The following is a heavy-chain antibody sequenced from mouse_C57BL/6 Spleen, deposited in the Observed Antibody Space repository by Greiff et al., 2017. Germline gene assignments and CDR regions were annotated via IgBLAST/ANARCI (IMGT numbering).Heavy chain of an antibody. Sequence: EVMLVESGGGLVKPGGSLKLSCAASGFTFSSYAMSWVRQTPEKRLEWVATISDGGSYTYYPDNVKGRFTISRDNAKNNLYLQMSHLKSEDTAMYYCARGGGRGAWFAYWGQGTLVTVSA. J-gene: IGHJ3*01. CDR3: ARGGGRGAWFAY. CDR2: ISDGGSYT. V-gene: IGHV5-4*03. CDR1: GFTFSSYA. D-gene: IGHD1-1*01.